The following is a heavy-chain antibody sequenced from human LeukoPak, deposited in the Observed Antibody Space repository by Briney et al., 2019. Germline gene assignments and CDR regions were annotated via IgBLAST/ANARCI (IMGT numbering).Heavy chain of an antibody. V-gene: IGHV4-34*01. CDR3: AGEGSGVRGVIDY. D-gene: IGHD3-10*01. CDR2: INHSGST. CDR1: GGSFSGYY. J-gene: IGHJ4*02. Sequence: SETLSLTCAVYGGSFSGYYWSWIRQPPGKGLEWIGEINHSGSTNYNPSLKSRVTISVDTSKNQFSLKLSSVTAADTAVYYCAGEGSGVRGVIDYWGQGTLVTVSS.